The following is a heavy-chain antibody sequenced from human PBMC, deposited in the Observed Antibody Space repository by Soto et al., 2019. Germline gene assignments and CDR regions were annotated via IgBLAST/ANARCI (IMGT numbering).Heavy chain of an antibody. J-gene: IGHJ4*02. CDR2: ISSSSSTI. CDR1: GFTFSSYS. V-gene: IGHV3-48*02. Sequence: GGSLRLSCAASGFTFSSYSMNWVRQAPGKGLEWVSYISSSSSTIYYADSVKGRFTISRDNAKNSLYLQMNSLRDEDTAVYYCARAVSPSEQWLLGPGPEAFDYWGQGTLVTVSS. CDR3: ARAVSPSEQWLLGPGPEAFDY. D-gene: IGHD6-19*01.